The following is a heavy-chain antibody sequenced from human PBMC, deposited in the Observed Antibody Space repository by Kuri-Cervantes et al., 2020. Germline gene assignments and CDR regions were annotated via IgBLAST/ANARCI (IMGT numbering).Heavy chain of an antibody. J-gene: IGHJ6*02. CDR3: ARERPYYYYGMDV. CDR2: IWYDGSNK. Sequence: GGSLRLSCAASGFTFDDYGMHWVRQAPGKGLEWVAVIWYDGSNKYYADSVKGRFTISRDNFKNTLYLQMNSLRAEDTAVYYCARERPYYYYGMDVWGQGTMVTVSS. CDR1: GFTFDDYG. V-gene: IGHV3-33*08.